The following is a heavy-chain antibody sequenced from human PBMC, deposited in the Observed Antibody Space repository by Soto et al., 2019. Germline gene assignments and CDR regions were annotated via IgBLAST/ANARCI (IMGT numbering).Heavy chain of an antibody. J-gene: IGHJ5*02. CDR3: AGRNSLASVSLNFRELSNYKWIDP. D-gene: IGHD3-16*02. Sequence: SETLSLTWAVYGGSFSGYYWSWIRQPPGKGLEWIGEINYSGSTNYNPSLKSRVTISVDTSNNQFSLNLNSVTASDTAVYYCAGRNSLASVSLNFRELSNYKWIDPWGPGTLVTVSS. CDR2: INYSGST. V-gene: IGHV4-34*01. CDR1: GGSFSGYY.